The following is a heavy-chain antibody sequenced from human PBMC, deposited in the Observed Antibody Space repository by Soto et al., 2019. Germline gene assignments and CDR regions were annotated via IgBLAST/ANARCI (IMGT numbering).Heavy chain of an antibody. Sequence: QVQLVQSGADVKKPGSSVTVSCQASGVTFSSETLGWVRQAPGQGLEWVGGIIPLFGTASYAQKFQGRVTITAYESTSTVYMELSSLRSDDTAGYFCATELGENPASPFDAWGQGTLVTVSS. J-gene: IGHJ4*02. CDR1: GVTFSSET. V-gene: IGHV1-69*01. D-gene: IGHD3-10*01. CDR3: ATELGENPASPFDA. CDR2: IIPLFGTA.